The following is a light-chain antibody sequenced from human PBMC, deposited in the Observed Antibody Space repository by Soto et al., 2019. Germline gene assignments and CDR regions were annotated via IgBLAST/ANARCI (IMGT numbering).Light chain of an antibody. Sequence: QSVLTQPASVSGSPGQSITISCTGTSSDVGSYNLVSWYQQHPGKAPKLMIHEGSKRPSGVSNRFSGAKSGNTASLTISGLQADDEADYYCCSYAGSSSYVFGTGTKLTVL. V-gene: IGLV2-23*01. CDR1: SSDVGSYNL. CDR2: EGS. CDR3: CSYAGSSSYV. J-gene: IGLJ1*01.